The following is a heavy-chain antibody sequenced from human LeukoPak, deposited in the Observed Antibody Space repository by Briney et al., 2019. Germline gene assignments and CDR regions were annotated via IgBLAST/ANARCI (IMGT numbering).Heavy chain of an antibody. J-gene: IGHJ4*02. CDR1: GFTFSSYA. Sequence: GGSLRLSCAASGFTFSSYAMHWVRQAPGKGLEWVAVISYDGSNKYYADSVKGRFTISRDNSKDTLYLQMNSLRAEDTAVYYCARAGYCSGGSCYLSYFDYWGQGTLVTVSS. CDR3: ARAGYCSGGSCYLSYFDY. CDR2: ISYDGSNK. V-gene: IGHV3-30*04. D-gene: IGHD2-15*01.